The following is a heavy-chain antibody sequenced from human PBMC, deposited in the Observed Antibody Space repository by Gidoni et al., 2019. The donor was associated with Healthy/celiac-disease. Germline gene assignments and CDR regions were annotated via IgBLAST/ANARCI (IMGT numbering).Heavy chain of an antibody. V-gene: IGHV3-30*18. D-gene: IGHD6-13*01. Sequence: QVQLVESGGGVVQPGRALRLPCAASGSTFSSYGMHWVRQAPGKGLEWVAVISYDGSNKYYADSVKGRFTISRDNSKNTLYLQMNSLRAEDTAVYYCAKLYSSSSSDYWVQGTLVTVSS. J-gene: IGHJ4*02. CDR2: ISYDGSNK. CDR3: AKLYSSSSSDY. CDR1: GSTFSSYG.